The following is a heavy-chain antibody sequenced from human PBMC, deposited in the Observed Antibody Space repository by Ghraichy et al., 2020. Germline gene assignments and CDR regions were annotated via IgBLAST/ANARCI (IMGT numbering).Heavy chain of an antibody. Sequence: GESLNISCKGSGYSFTSYWIGWVRQMPGKGLEWMGIIYPGDSDTRYSPSFQGQVTISADKSISTAYLQWSSLKASDTAMYYCARRFRSATYYDILTGYPTSLGGPYYFDYWGQGTLVTVSS. CDR1: GYSFTSYW. J-gene: IGHJ4*02. CDR3: ARRFRSATYYDILTGYPTSLGGPYYFDY. D-gene: IGHD3-9*01. CDR2: IYPGDSDT. V-gene: IGHV5-51*01.